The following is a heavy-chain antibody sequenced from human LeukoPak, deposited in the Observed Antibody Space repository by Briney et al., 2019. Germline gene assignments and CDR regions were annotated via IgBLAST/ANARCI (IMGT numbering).Heavy chain of an antibody. CDR2: INHSGST. D-gene: IGHD2-2*01. CDR3: ARAPAPVDY. CDR1: GVSFSGYY. Sequence: SETLSLTCAVYGVSFSGYYWSWIRQPPGKGLEWIGEINHSGSTNYNPSLKSRVTISVDTSKNQFSLKLSSVTAADTAVYYCARAPAPVDYWGQGTLVTVSS. J-gene: IGHJ4*02. V-gene: IGHV4-34*01.